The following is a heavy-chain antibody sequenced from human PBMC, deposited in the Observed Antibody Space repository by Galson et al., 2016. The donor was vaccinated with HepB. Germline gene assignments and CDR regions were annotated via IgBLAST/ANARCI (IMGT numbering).Heavy chain of an antibody. Sequence: ETLSLTCTVSGYSMSGNSFWAWLRQPPGKGREWIGSSYLRGTTHHKSSIKSLVTISVDTSKNQVYLKVTSVTAADTALYYCARATPSSFGELLVHFDTWGQGSLVTVSS. CDR1: GYSMSGNSF. CDR2: SYLRGTT. V-gene: IGHV4-38-2*02. D-gene: IGHD3-10*01. CDR3: ARATPSSFGELLVHFDT. J-gene: IGHJ4*02.